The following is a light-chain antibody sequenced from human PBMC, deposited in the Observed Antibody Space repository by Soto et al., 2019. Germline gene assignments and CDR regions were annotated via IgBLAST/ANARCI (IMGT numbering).Light chain of an antibody. CDR3: QQYNNWALYS. Sequence: EIVMTQSPGTLSVSPGERATLSCRASQGVGTNLAWYPQRPGQGPRLLIYAASTRATGIPARFSGRGSGTEFTLTISSLQSEDFALYFCQQYNNWALYSFGQGNKLEIK. CDR2: AAS. CDR1: QGVGTN. V-gene: IGKV3-15*01. J-gene: IGKJ2*01.